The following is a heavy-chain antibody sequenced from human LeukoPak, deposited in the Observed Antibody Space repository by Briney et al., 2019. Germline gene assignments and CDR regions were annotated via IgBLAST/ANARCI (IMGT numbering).Heavy chain of an antibody. J-gene: IGHJ5*02. CDR1: GYSISSGYY. V-gene: IGHV4-38-2*02. D-gene: IGHD6-13*01. Sequence: PSETLSLTCTVSGYSISSGYYWGWIRQPPGKGLEWIGNIYHSGSTYYNPSLKSRVTISVDTSKNQFSLKLSSVTAADTAVYHCARGYSSSWYYNWFDPWGQGTLVTVSS. CDR3: ARGYSSSWYYNWFDP. CDR2: IYHSGST.